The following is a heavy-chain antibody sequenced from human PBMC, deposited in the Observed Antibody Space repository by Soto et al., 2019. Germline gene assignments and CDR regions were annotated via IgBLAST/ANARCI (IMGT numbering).Heavy chain of an antibody. D-gene: IGHD5-18*01. CDR3: ARAVFIQLWRQARYYYDY. CDR1: GDSVSSNSAA. Sequence: LSQTLSLTYAISGDSVSSNSAAWNWIRQSPSRGLEWLGRTYYRSKWYNDYAVSVKSRITINPDTSKNQFSLQLNSVTPEDTAVYYCARAVFIQLWRQARYYYDYWGQGTLVTGSS. V-gene: IGHV6-1*01. CDR2: TYYRSKWYN. J-gene: IGHJ4*02.